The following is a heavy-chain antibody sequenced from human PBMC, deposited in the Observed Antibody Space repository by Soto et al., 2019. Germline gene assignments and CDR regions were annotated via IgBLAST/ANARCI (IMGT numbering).Heavy chain of an antibody. CDR1: GGSISSGGYY. V-gene: IGHV4-31*03. Sequence: SETLSLTCTVSGGSISSGGYYWSWIRQHPGKGLEWIGYIYYSGSTYYNPSLKSRVTISVDTSKNQFSLKLSSVTAADTAVYYCARYCSGGSCYHNWFDPWGQGTLVTVSS. D-gene: IGHD2-15*01. J-gene: IGHJ5*02. CDR2: IYYSGST. CDR3: ARYCSGGSCYHNWFDP.